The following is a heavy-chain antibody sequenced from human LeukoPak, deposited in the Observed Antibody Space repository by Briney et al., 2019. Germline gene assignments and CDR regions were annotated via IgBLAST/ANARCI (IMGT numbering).Heavy chain of an antibody. CDR1: GGSISSYY. V-gene: IGHV4-59*01. J-gene: IGHJ3*02. D-gene: IGHD2-2*01. CDR2: IYYSGST. CDR3: ARLSLKRYCSSTSCYGAFDI. Sequence: PSETLSLTCTVSGGSISSYYWSWIRQPPGKGLEWIGYIYYSGSTNYNPSPKSRVTISVDTSKNQFSLKLSSVTAADTAVYYCARLSLKRYCSSTSCYGAFDIWGQGTTVTVSS.